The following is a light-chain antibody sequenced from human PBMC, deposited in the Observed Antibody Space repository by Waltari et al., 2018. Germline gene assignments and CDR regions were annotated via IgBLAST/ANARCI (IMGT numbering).Light chain of an antibody. CDR1: QRFIRA. J-gene: IGKJ1*01. CDR3: QHYVRLPAT. CDR2: GAS. Sequence: EIVLTXXXGXLSSSPGEXXXXSCRASQRFIRALTWYQQKPGQAPRLLIFGASNRATGIPDRFSGSGSETDFSLTISRLEPEDFAVYYCQHYVRLPATFGRGTKVEIK. V-gene: IGKV3-20*01.